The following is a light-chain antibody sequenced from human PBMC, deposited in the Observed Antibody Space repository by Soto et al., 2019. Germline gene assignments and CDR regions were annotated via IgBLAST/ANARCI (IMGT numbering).Light chain of an antibody. CDR3: RSYTSSSSYV. J-gene: IGLJ1*01. CDR1: SSDVGGYNY. V-gene: IGLV2-14*01. Sequence: QSVLTQPASVSGSHGQSITISCTGNSSDVGGYNYVSWYQQHPGKAPKLMIYDVSNRPSGVSNRFSGSKSGNTASLTISGLQAEDEADYYCRSYTSSSSYVFGTGTKVTVL. CDR2: DVS.